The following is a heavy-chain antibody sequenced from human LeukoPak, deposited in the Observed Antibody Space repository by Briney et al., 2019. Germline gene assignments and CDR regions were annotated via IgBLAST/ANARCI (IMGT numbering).Heavy chain of an antibody. D-gene: IGHD2-2*01. Sequence: AGGSLRLSCAASGFTVSSNYMSWVRQAPGKGLEWVSIIYSGGSTYYAESVKGRFTISRDNSKNTLYLQMNSLRVEDTAVYYCAGDRGGSKRAYDYWGQGTLVTVSS. CDR2: IYSGGST. J-gene: IGHJ4*02. CDR3: AGDRGGSKRAYDY. CDR1: GFTVSSNY. V-gene: IGHV3-66*01.